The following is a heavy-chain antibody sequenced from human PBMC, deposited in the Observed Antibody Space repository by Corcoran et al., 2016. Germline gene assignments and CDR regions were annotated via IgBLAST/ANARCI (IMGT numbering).Heavy chain of an antibody. D-gene: IGHD3-22*01. Sequence: QMQLQESGPGLVKPSETLFLTRTVSRGSISSSSYSWGWIRQPQGKRLEWIGSIYYSGSTYYNPSLKSRVTISVDTSKNQFSMKLSSVTAADTAVYYWARDYGSQYDESSGPADYGGQGARVTVSS. J-gene: IGHJ4*02. CDR1: RGSISSSSYS. CDR3: ARDYGSQYDESSGPADY. V-gene: IGHV4-39*07. CDR2: IYYSGST.